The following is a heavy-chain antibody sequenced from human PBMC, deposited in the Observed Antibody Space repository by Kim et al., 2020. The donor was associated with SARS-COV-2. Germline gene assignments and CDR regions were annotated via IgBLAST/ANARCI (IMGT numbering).Heavy chain of an antibody. D-gene: IGHD3-10*01. Sequence: ASVKVSCKASGYTFTSYGISWVRQAPGQGLEWMGWISAYNGNTNYAQKLQGRVTMTTDTSTSTAYMELRSLRSDDTAVYCCARDKGYGSGSPPSYYYYYYMDVWGKGTTVTVSS. V-gene: IGHV1-18*01. CDR1: GYTFTSYG. J-gene: IGHJ6*03. CDR3: ARDKGYGSGSPPSYYYYYYMDV. CDR2: ISAYNGNT.